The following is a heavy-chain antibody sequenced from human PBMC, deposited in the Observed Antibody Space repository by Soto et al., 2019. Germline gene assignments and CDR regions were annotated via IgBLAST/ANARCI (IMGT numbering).Heavy chain of an antibody. CDR2: ISPTGGST. D-gene: IGHD5-12*01. V-gene: IGHV3-23*01. CDR1: GYTHTFNTYA. CDR3: AIVKRGIVPTIGGSLHS. Sequence: EVQLLESGGGLVQPGGSLRLSCAGSGYTHTFNTYAMSWVRQAPGKGLEWVAGISPTGGSTYYADSVKGRFTISRDNSKDTLFLQMSRLRVEDAAVYFCAIVKRGIVPTIGGSLHSWGRGTLITVSS. J-gene: IGHJ4*02.